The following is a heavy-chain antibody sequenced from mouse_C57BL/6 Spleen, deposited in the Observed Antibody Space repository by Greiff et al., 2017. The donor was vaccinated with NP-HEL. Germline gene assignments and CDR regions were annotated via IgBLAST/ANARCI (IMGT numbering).Heavy chain of an antibody. Sequence: QVQLQQSGPELVKPGASVKISCKASGYAFSSSWMNWVKQRPGKGLEWIGRIYPGDGDTNYNGKFKGKATLTADKSSSTAYMQLSSLTSEDSAVYFCARKGYSMDYWGQGTSVTVSS. D-gene: IGHD2-14*01. V-gene: IGHV1-82*01. CDR1: GYAFSSSW. J-gene: IGHJ4*01. CDR3: ARKGYSMDY. CDR2: IYPGDGDT.